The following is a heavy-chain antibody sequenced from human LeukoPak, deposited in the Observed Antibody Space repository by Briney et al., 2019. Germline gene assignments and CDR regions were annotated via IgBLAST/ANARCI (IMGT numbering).Heavy chain of an antibody. Sequence: GGSLRLSCAASGFTFSNAWMSWVRQAPGKGLECVSYISSSSSYTNYADSVKGRFTISRDNAKNSLYLQMNSLRAEDTAVYYCARGYSNYYFDYWGQGTLVTVSS. V-gene: IGHV3-11*03. J-gene: IGHJ4*02. D-gene: IGHD4-11*01. CDR2: ISSSSSYT. CDR3: ARGYSNYYFDY. CDR1: GFTFSNAW.